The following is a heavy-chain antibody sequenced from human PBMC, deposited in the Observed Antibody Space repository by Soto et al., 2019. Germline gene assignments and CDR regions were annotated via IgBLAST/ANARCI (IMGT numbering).Heavy chain of an antibody. V-gene: IGHV1-18*04. CDR3: ARVKYSSSSGRESGDYYYNGMDV. CDR2: ISAYNGNT. J-gene: IGHJ6*02. Sequence: QVQLVQSGAEVKKPGAPVKVSCEASGYTFTSYGISWVRQAPGQGLEWLGWISAYNGNTKYAQNLQGRVTMTTDTSTSTAYMELRSLRSDDTAVFYCARVKYSSSSGRESGDYYYNGMDVWRQGTTVTVSS. CDR1: GYTFTSYG. D-gene: IGHD6-6*01.